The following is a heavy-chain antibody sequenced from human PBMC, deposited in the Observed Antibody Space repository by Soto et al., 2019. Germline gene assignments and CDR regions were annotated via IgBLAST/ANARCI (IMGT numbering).Heavy chain of an antibody. CDR1: GGSFSGYY. V-gene: IGHV4-34*01. J-gene: IGHJ4*02. Sequence: QVQLQQWGAGLLKPSETLSLTCAVYGGSFSGYYWSWIRQPPGKGLEWIGEINHSGSTNYNPSLKSRVTISVDTSKKQFSLKLSSVPAADTAVYYCAHDSSGYYPRYWGQGTLVTVSS. CDR3: AHDSSGYYPRY. CDR2: INHSGST. D-gene: IGHD3-22*01.